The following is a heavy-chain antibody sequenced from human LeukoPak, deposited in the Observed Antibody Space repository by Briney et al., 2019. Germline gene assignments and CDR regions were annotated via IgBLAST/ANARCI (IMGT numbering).Heavy chain of an antibody. D-gene: IGHD6-19*01. CDR3: ERDRDAAVAGWFDP. CDR2: ISAYNGNT. Sequence: ASVKVSCKASGYTFTSYGISWVRQAPGQGLEWMGWISAYNGNTNYAQKLQGRVTMTTDTSTSTAYMELRSLRSDDTAVYYCERDRDAAVAGWFDPWGQGTLVTVSS. V-gene: IGHV1-18*01. J-gene: IGHJ5*02. CDR1: GYTFTSYG.